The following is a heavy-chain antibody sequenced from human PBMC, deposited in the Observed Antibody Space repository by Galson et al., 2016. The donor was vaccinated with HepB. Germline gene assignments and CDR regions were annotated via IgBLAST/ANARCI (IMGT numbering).Heavy chain of an antibody. CDR3: TTYRGPTWTFFDY. CDR1: RFTFSNFW. D-gene: IGHD3/OR15-3a*01. CDR2: IDRDGSET. V-gene: IGHV3-7*01. J-gene: IGHJ4*02. Sequence: SLRLSRAASRFTFSNFWMVWVRQAPGKGLEWVANIDRDGSETNYVDSVKGRFTISRDNAKNSLYLQMNNLRAEDTATYYCTTYRGPTWTFFDYWGQGTLVTVSS.